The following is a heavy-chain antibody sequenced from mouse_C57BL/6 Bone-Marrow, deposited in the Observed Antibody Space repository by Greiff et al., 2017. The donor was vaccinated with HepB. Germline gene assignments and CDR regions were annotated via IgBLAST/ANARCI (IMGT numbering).Heavy chain of an antibody. V-gene: IGHV1-52*01. J-gene: IGHJ4*01. CDR2: IDPSDSET. D-gene: IGHD1-1*01. Sequence: QVQLQQPGAELVRPGSSVKLSCKASGYTFTSYWMHWVKQRPIQGLEWIGNIDPSDSETHYNQKFKDKATLTVDKSSSTAYMQLSSLTSEDSAVYYCASDYDSSSCGCAMDYWGQGNSVTVSA. CDR3: ASDYDSSSCGCAMDY. CDR1: GYTFTSYW.